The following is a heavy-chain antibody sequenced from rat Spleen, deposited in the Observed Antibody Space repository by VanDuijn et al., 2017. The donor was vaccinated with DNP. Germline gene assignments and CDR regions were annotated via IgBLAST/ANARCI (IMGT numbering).Heavy chain of an antibody. V-gene: IGHV5-22*01. J-gene: IGHJ2*01. CDR3: ARWGGDYFDY. CDR2: ISHTDDTT. CDR1: GFSFRNYY. Sequence: EVQLVESGGGLVQPGRSLKLSCAASGFSFRNYYMAWVRQTPKKGLEWVAIISHTDDTTYYPDSVKGRFTISRDNAYSSLYLQMNSLRSEDMATYYCARWGGDYFDYWGQGVMVTVSS.